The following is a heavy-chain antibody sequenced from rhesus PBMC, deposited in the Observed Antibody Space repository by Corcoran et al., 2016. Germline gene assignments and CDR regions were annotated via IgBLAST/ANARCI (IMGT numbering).Heavy chain of an antibody. CDR3: ARDPLSYKWNYDH. Sequence: QVQLQESGPGLVKPSETLSPTCAVSGASISSYWWSWIRQSPGKGLGGIGGTNGNSGAPFSNPSIESRVPISIDAAKDQFSLKLASVPAADTAVYSCARDPLSYKWNYDHWGQGVLVTVSS. D-gene: IGHD1-26*01. V-gene: IGHV4-80*01. CDR2: TNGNSGAP. J-gene: IGHJ4*01. CDR1: GASISSYW.